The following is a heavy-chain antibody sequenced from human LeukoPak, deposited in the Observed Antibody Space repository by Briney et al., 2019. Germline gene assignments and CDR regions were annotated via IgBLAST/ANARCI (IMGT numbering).Heavy chain of an antibody. Sequence: GGSLRLSCAGSGFTLNDHAMDWVRQAPGKGLEWVANIKEDGSQTYYVDSVKGRFTISRDNAKNSLYLQMSSLRAEDTAVYYCARIPAYGSGSYYRYLDYWGQGTLVTVSS. CDR1: GFTLNDHA. D-gene: IGHD3-10*01. J-gene: IGHJ4*02. CDR3: ARIPAYGSGSYYRYLDY. CDR2: IKEDGSQT. V-gene: IGHV3-7*01.